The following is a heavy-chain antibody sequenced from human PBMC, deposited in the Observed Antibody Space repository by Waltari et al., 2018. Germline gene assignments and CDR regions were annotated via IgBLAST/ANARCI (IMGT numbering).Heavy chain of an antibody. V-gene: IGHV1-69*14. CDR3: ARVRIYRVVPAAITYFDY. D-gene: IGHD2-2*01. Sequence: QVQLVQSGAEVKKPGSSVKVSCKASGGTFSSYAISWVRQAPGQGLEWMGGIIPIFGTANYAQKFQGRVTITADKATSTAYMELSSLRSEDTAVYYCARVRIYRVVPAAITYFDYWGQGTLVTVSS. CDR1: GGTFSSYA. J-gene: IGHJ4*02. CDR2: IIPIFGTA.